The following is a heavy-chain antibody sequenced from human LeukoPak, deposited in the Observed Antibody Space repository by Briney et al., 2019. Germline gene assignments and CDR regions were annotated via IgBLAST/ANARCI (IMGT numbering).Heavy chain of an antibody. CDR2: IKQDGSEK. V-gene: IGHV3-7*01. CDR3: ARSMGSYRIVPDY. D-gene: IGHD1-26*01. Sequence: GGSLRLSCAASGFTFSNSWMNWARQAPGKGLEWVANIKQDGSEKYYVDSVKGRFTISRDNAKSSLFLQMHSLRAEDTAVYFCARSMGSYRIVPDYWGQGTLVTVSS. J-gene: IGHJ4*02. CDR1: GFTFSNSW.